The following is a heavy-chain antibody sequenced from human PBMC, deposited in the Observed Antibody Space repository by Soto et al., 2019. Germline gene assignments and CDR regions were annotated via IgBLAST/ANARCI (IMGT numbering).Heavy chain of an antibody. D-gene: IGHD3-22*01. V-gene: IGHV1-69*13. CDR2: IIPIFGTA. J-gene: IGHJ5*02. CDR3: ASRVEREYDSSGPMAYNWFDP. Sequence: GASVKVSCKASGGTFSSYAISWVRQAPGQGLEWVGGIIPIFGTANYAQKFQGRVTITADESTSTAYMELSSLRSEDTAVYYCASRVEREYDSSGPMAYNWFDPWGQGTLVTVSS. CDR1: GGTFSSYA.